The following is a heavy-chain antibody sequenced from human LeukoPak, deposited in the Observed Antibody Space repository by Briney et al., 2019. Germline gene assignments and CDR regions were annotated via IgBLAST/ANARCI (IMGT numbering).Heavy chain of an antibody. CDR1: GGSFSGYY. Sequence: SETLSLTCAVYGGSFSGYYWSWIRQPPGKGLEWIGEINHSGSTNYNPSLKSRVTISVDTSKNQFSLKLSSVTAADTAVYYCARRSATYYYGSGSYYYQSRPSSPFDYWGQGTLVTVSS. CDR2: INHSGST. D-gene: IGHD3-10*01. J-gene: IGHJ4*02. V-gene: IGHV4-34*01. CDR3: ARRSATYYYGSGSYYYQSRPSSPFDY.